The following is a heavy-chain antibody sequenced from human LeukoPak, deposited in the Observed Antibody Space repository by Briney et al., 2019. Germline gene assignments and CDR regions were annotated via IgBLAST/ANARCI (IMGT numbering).Heavy chain of an antibody. J-gene: IGHJ5*02. CDR3: ARPYYYDSRIDP. V-gene: IGHV4-30-4*01. D-gene: IGHD3-22*01. CDR1: GVSISSGDYY. CDR2: TYYSGST. Sequence: SETLSLTCTVSGVSISSGDYYWSWIRQPPGKGLEWIGYTYYSGSTYYNPSLKSRVTIAVDTSKNQFSLKLSSVTAAYTAVYYCARPYYYDSRIDPWGQGTRVTVSS.